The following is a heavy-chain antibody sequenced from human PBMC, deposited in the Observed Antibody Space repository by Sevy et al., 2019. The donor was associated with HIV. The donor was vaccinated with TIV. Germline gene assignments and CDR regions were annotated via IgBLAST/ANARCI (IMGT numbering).Heavy chain of an antibody. D-gene: IGHD2-15*01. CDR1: GGSISSYY. Sequence: SETLSLTCTVSGGSISSYYWSWIRQPPGKGLEWIGYIYYSGSTNYNPSLKSRVTISVDTSKNQFSLKLSSVTAADTAVYYCAGGILLLGYWGQGTLVTVSS. V-gene: IGHV4-59*13. J-gene: IGHJ4*02. CDR2: IYYSGST. CDR3: AGGILLLGY.